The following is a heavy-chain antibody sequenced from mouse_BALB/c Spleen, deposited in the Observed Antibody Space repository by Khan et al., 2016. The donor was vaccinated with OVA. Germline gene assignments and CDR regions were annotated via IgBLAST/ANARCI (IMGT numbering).Heavy chain of an antibody. CDR1: GYTFTTYW. CDR3: ATSCHYGGNYYLGMDY. D-gene: IGHD1-1*01. Sequence: QVQLKESGAELAKPGASVKMSCKASGYTFTTYWMHWIKQRPGQGLEWIGYINPNTGYNECEQKFKDKATLTTDKSSSTAYMQLNNLTSEDSAVYYFATSCHYGGNYYLGMDYWGQGTSVTVSS. J-gene: IGHJ4*01. CDR2: INPNTGYN. V-gene: IGHV1-7*01.